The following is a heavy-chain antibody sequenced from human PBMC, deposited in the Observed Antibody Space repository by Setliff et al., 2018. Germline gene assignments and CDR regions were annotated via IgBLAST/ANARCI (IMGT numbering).Heavy chain of an antibody. Sequence: PSETLSLSCAASGFTFSSYWMHWVRQAPGKGLVWVSRINSDGSITSYADSVKGRFTISRGNAKNTLDLQMNSLRAEDTGVYYCARDLSGRSDSWGQGTLVTVSS. CDR1: GFTFSSYW. V-gene: IGHV3-74*03. J-gene: IGHJ4*02. D-gene: IGHD3-3*01. CDR2: INSDGSIT. CDR3: ARDLSGRSDS.